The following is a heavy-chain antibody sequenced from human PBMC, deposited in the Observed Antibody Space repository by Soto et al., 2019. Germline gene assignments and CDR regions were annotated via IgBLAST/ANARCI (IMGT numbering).Heavy chain of an antibody. J-gene: IGHJ4*02. D-gene: IGHD1-26*01. CDR2: IFYSGHI. CDR3: AGEGGGYRFDY. V-gene: IGHV4-59*01. Sequence: QVQLQESGPGLVKPSETLSLTCAVSGASFETYYWSWIRQPPGKGLEWIGCIFYSGHIKYNPSLKRRRTMTVDTSKNQTSLMLTSVTAADTAVYYCAGEGGGYRFDYWGQGTLVTVSS. CDR1: GASFETYY.